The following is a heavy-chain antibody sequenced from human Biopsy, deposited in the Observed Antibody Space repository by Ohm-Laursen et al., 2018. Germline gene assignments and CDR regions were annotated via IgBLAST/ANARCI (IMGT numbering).Heavy chain of an antibody. V-gene: IGHV4-59*01. J-gene: IGHJ6*02. CDR1: GGSICSDY. Sequence: SQTLSLTCTVSGGSICSDYWSRIRQTPGKGLEWIGYIYYSGSTNYNPSLKSRVTISVDTSKNQFSLRLNSVTAADTAVYYCARATNSTGWPYYYFYGMDVWGQGTTVTVSS. CDR2: IYYSGST. CDR3: ARATNSTGWPYYYFYGMDV. D-gene: IGHD2/OR15-2a*01.